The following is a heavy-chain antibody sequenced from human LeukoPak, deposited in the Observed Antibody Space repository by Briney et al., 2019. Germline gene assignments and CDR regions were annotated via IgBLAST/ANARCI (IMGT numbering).Heavy chain of an antibody. Sequence: GGSLRLSCAASGFTFSSYAMSWVRQAPGKGLEWVSAISGSGGSTYYADSVKGRFTISRDNSKNTLYLQMNSLRAEDTAVYYCAREPGPGYCSGGSCYADWGQGTLVTVS. CDR2: ISGSGGST. D-gene: IGHD2-15*01. J-gene: IGHJ4*02. CDR1: GFTFSSYA. V-gene: IGHV3-23*01. CDR3: AREPGPGYCSGGSCYAD.